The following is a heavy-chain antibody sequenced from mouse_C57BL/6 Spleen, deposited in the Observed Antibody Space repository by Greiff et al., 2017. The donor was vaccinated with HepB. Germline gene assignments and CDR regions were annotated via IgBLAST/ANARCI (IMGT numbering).Heavy chain of an antibody. CDR1: GYTFTSYW. V-gene: IGHV1-69*01. D-gene: IGHD1-1*01. CDR3: ARAITTVVEKNYFDY. Sequence: QVQLKESGAELVMPGASVKLSCKASGYTFTSYWMHWVKQRPGQGLEWIGEIDPSDSYTNYNQKFKGKSTLTVDKSSSTAYMQLSSLTSEDSAVYYCARAITTVVEKNYFDYWGQGTTLTVSS. CDR2: IDPSDSYT. J-gene: IGHJ2*01.